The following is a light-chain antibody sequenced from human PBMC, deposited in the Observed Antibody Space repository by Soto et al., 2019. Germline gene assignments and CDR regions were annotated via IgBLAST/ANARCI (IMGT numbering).Light chain of an antibody. CDR2: WAS. CDR1: QSVLFSSNNQSY. J-gene: IGKJ5*01. CDR3: QQYYSTPIT. Sequence: DIVMTQSPDSLAVPLGERATINCKSSQSVLFSSNNQSYLAWYQQKARQPPKLLIYWASTRASGVSDRFIGSGSGADFTLTISSLQAEDVAVYYCQQYYSTPITFGQGTRLEIK. V-gene: IGKV4-1*01.